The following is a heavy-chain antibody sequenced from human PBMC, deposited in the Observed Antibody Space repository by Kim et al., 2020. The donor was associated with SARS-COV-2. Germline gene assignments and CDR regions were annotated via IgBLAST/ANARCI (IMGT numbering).Heavy chain of an antibody. J-gene: IGHJ4*02. V-gene: IGHV3-53*01. D-gene: IGHD6-19*01. Sequence: SAASVKGRFTISRDNSKNTLYLQMNSLRAEDTAVYYCAREDSSGGHRSPYWGQGTLVTVSS. CDR3: AREDSSGGHRSPY.